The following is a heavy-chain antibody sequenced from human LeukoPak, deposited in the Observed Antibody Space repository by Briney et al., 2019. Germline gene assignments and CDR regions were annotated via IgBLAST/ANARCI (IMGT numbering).Heavy chain of an antibody. CDR3: AKTSFLEWTRANWFDP. Sequence: PGGSLRLSCAASGFTFSDYYMSWVRQAPGKGLEWVSAISGSGGSTYYADSVKGRFTISRDNSKNTLYLQMNSLRAEDTAVYYCAKTSFLEWTRANWFDPWGQGTLVTVSS. J-gene: IGHJ5*02. D-gene: IGHD3-3*02. CDR2: ISGSGGST. V-gene: IGHV3-23*01. CDR1: GFTFSDYY.